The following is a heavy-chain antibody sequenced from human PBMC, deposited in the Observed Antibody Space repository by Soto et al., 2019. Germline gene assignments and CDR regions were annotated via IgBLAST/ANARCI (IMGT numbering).Heavy chain of an antibody. V-gene: IGHV4-30-4*01. CDR2: IYYTGKT. J-gene: IGHJ5*02. D-gene: IGHD2-2*01. CDR3: GRDLTSNANCIDP. CDR1: GDYIHVGGYY. Sequence: QVQLQESGPGLVKPSQTLSLTCSVSGDYIHVGGYYWTWIRQRPGKGLEWMGYIYYTGKTYNPSLESRLTMSVDRSKNQFSLRLTSVTAADTAVYFCGRDLTSNANCIDPWGQGTLVTVSS.